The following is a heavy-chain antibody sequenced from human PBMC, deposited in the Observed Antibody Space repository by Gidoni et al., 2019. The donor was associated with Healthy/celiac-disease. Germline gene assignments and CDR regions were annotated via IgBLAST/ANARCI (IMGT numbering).Heavy chain of an antibody. CDR3: ARASCSGGSCWEYYYYGMDV. J-gene: IGHJ6*02. CDR2: IYYSGST. CDR1: GAPITSGGSS. Sequence: VQLPESGPGLVKPSPTLPLTCPFPGAPITSGGSSWSWIRQHPGKGLEWTGYIYYSGSTYYNPSLKSRGTIAVDTSKNQFSLKLSSVTAADTAVYYCARASCSGGSCWEYYYYGMDVWGQGTTVTVSS. D-gene: IGHD2-15*01. V-gene: IGHV4-31*03.